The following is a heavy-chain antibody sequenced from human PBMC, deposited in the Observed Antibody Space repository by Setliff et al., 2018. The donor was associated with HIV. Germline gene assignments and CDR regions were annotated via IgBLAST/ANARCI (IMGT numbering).Heavy chain of an antibody. Sequence: TLSLTCAVYGGSFSGYYWSWIRQPPGKGLEWIGEINHSGGTNYNPSLKSRVTISVDTSKNQFSLKLSSVTAADTAVYYCARRSGYAEDYWGQGTLVTVSS. CDR3: ARRSGYAEDY. V-gene: IGHV4-34*01. J-gene: IGHJ4*02. CDR1: GGSFSGYY. CDR2: INHSGGT. D-gene: IGHD5-12*01.